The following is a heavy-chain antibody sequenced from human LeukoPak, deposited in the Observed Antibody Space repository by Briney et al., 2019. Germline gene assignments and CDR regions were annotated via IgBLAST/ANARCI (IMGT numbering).Heavy chain of an antibody. J-gene: IGHJ4*02. CDR2: IYHSGST. CDR1: GGSISSGGYY. V-gene: IGHV4-30-2*01. CDR3: AREGGYCNSGYCYISLDY. Sequence: PSETLSLTCTVSGGSISSGGYYWSWIRQPPGKGLEWIGYIYHSGSTYYNPSLKSRVTISVDTSKNQFSLKLSSVTAADTAVYYCAREGGYCNSGYCYISLDYWGQGAPLTVSS. D-gene: IGHD2-2*02.